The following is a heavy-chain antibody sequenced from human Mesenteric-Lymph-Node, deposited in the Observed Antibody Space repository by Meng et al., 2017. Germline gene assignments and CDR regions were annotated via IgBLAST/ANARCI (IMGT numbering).Heavy chain of an antibody. D-gene: IGHD5-18*01. Sequence: QVPLQGSGPGLVKPSQTLSLTCTVSGGSISSGDYYWSWIRQPPGKGLEWIGYIYYSGSTYYNPSLKSRVTISVDTSNNQFSLKLSSVTAADTAVYYCARVGWRQWSFDLWGRGTLVTVSS. CDR2: IYYSGST. V-gene: IGHV4-30-4*01. J-gene: IGHJ2*01. CDR1: GGSISSGDYY. CDR3: ARVGWRQWSFDL.